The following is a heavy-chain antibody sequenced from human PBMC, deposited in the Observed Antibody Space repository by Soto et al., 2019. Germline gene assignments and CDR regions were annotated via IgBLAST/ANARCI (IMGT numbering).Heavy chain of an antibody. J-gene: IGHJ3*02. Sequence: WVTLSRTRTLSSASILSHLLRSILLSIGKGLEWIGYGSHRGSTTHNPFLKSRVTISLDTSQNLVSLQLRSVTAADTAVYYCAREAPLSGHDFDICGRGTNVT. V-gene: IGHV4-59*11. D-gene: IGHD3-16*01. CDR2: GSHRGST. CDR1: SASILSHL. CDR3: AREAPLSGHDFDI.